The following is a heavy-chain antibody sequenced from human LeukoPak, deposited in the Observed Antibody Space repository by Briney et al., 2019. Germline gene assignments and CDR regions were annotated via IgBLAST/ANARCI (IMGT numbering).Heavy chain of an antibody. CDR3: ARDRGSGSYSNWFDP. J-gene: IGHJ5*02. CDR1: GGTFSSYA. D-gene: IGHD3-10*01. Sequence: ASVKVSCKASGGTFSSYAISWVRQAPGQGLEWMGRIIPIFGTANYAQKFQGRVTITTDESTSTAYMELSSLRSEDTAVYYYARDRGSGSYSNWFDPWGQGTLVTVSS. CDR2: IIPIFGTA. V-gene: IGHV1-69*05.